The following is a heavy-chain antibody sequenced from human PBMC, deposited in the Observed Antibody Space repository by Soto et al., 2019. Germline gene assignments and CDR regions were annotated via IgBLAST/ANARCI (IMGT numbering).Heavy chain of an antibody. V-gene: IGHV1-3*01. J-gene: IGHJ4*02. CDR3: ARGGRVVLMVYARELVDY. Sequence: ASVKVSCKASGYTFTSYAMHWVRQAPGQRFEWMGWINAGNGNTKYSQKFQGRVTITRDTSASTAYMELSSLRSEDTAVYYCARGGRVVLMVYARELVDYWGQGTPVTVS. CDR2: INAGNGNT. CDR1: GYTFTSYA. D-gene: IGHD2-8*01.